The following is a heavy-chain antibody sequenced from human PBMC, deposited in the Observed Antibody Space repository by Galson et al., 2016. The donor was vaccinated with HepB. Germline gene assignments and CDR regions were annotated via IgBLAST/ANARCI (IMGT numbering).Heavy chain of an antibody. V-gene: IGHV1-18*01. D-gene: IGHD3-22*01. Sequence: SVKVSCKASGYTFTGYAISWVRQAPGQGLEWMGWISAYNGGTDFAQQFQGRVTMTTDSLTTTAYLELRSLRSDDTAVYYCARVDLYYHDSTYPRSWFDPWGQGTLVTVSS. CDR3: ARVDLYYHDSTYPRSWFDP. CDR2: ISAYNGGT. CDR1: GYTFTGYA. J-gene: IGHJ5*02.